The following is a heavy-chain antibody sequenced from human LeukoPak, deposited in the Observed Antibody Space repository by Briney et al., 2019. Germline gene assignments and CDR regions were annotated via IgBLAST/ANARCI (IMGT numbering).Heavy chain of an antibody. CDR2: IYYSGRT. V-gene: IGHV4-59*08. CDR3: ARPSPGYSSGWYYFDF. J-gene: IGHJ4*02. CDR1: GGSITNYY. Sequence: SETLSLTCTVSGGSITNYYWSWIRQPPGEGLEYIGYIYYSGRTNYNPSLKSRVTISVDTSKNQFSLSLSSVTAADTAVYYCARPSPGYSSGWYYFDFWGQGALVTVSS. D-gene: IGHD6-19*01.